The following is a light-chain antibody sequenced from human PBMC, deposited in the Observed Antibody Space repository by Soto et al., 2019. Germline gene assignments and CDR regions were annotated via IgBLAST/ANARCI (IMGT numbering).Light chain of an antibody. J-gene: IGKJ4*01. V-gene: IGKV3-20*01. CDR2: GAS. CDR1: QNVNNNY. Sequence: EIVLTQSPGTLSLTAGERATLSCRASQNVNNNYLAWYQQKPGQAPRLLIYGASRRATDIPDRFSGSGSGTDFTLTISRLEPEDSAVYSCQQYRSAPLTFGGGTKVEIK. CDR3: QQYRSAPLT.